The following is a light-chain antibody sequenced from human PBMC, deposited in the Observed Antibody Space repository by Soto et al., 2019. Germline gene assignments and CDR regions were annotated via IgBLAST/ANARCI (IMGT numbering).Light chain of an antibody. CDR2: SHD. Sequence: QSVLTQPPSASGPPGQRVTISCSGSSSTIGSNTVDWYQQLPGTAPKLLIYSHDQRPLGVPDRFSASRSGTSASLAISGLQRGDEGIYYCAVWGNDLHGPGVFGGGTKLTVL. CDR3: AVWGNDLHGPGV. J-gene: IGLJ3*02. V-gene: IGLV1-44*01. CDR1: SSTIGSNT.